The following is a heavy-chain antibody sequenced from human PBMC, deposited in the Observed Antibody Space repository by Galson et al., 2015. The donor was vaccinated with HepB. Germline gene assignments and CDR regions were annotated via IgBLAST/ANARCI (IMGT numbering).Heavy chain of an antibody. CDR1: GYTFTSYY. J-gene: IGHJ4*02. CDR2: INPSGGST. D-gene: IGHD3-3*01. Sequence: SVKVSCKASGYTFTSYYMHWVRQAPGQGLEWMGIINPSGGSTSYAQKFQGRVTMTRDTSTRTVYMELSSLRSEDTAVYYCARASAPIYYDYWGQGTLVTVSS. V-gene: IGHV1-46*01. CDR3: ARASAPIYYDY.